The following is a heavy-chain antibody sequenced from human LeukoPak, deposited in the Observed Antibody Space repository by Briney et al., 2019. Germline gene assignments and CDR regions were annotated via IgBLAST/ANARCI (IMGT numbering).Heavy chain of an antibody. Sequence: TSQTLSLTRTVSGGSISSGGYYWSWIRQHPGKGLEWIGYIYYSGSTYYNPSLKSRVTISVDTSKNQFSLKLSSVTAADTAVYYCARTVVQDAFDIWGQGTMVTVSS. CDR1: GGSISSGGYY. CDR3: ARTVVQDAFDI. CDR2: IYYSGST. J-gene: IGHJ3*02. V-gene: IGHV4-31*03. D-gene: IGHD2-2*01.